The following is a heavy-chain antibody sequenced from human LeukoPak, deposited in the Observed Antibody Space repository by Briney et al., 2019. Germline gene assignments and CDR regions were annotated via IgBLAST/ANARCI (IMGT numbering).Heavy chain of an antibody. Sequence: GGSLRLSCAASGFTFSSYWMSWVRQAPGKGLEWVANIKQDGSEKYYVDSVKGRFTISRDNAKNSLYLQVNSLRAEDTAVYYCARDQLSSGWYVFDYWGQGTLVTVSS. CDR1: GFTFSSYW. J-gene: IGHJ4*02. CDR2: IKQDGSEK. V-gene: IGHV3-7*01. CDR3: ARDQLSSGWYVFDY. D-gene: IGHD6-19*01.